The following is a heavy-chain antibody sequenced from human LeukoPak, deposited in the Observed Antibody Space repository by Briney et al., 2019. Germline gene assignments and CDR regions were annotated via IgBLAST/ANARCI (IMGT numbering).Heavy chain of an antibody. CDR2: INWNGGST. V-gene: IGHV3-20*04. Sequence: GSLRLSCAASGFTFDDYAMHWVRQAPGKGLEWVSGINWNGGSTGYADSVKGRFTISRDNAKNSLDLVMSSLRVDDTAVYYCARDRGDGTQSPFYSWGQGTVVTVAS. D-gene: IGHD5-24*01. CDR3: ARDRGDGTQSPFYS. J-gene: IGHJ4*02. CDR1: GFTFDDYA.